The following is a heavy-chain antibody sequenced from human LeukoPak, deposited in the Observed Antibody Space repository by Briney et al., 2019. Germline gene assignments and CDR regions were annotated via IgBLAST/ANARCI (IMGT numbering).Heavy chain of an antibody. CDR3: ARDRDSGGWFDP. CDR2: IYYSGST. CDR1: GGSISSYY. J-gene: IGHJ5*02. Sequence: SETLSLTCTVSGGSISSYYWSWIRQPPGKGLEWIGYIYYSGSTNYNPSLKSRVTISVDTSKNQFSLKLSSVTAADTAVYYCARDRDSGGWFDPWGRGTLVTVSS. D-gene: IGHD3-22*01. V-gene: IGHV4-59*01.